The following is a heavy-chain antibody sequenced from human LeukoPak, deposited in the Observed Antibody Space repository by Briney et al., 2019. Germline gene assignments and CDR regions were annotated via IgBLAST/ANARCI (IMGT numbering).Heavy chain of an antibody. V-gene: IGHV4-39*01. Sequence: SETLSLTCTVSGGSISSSSYYWGWIRQPPGKGLEWIGSIYYSGSTYYNPSLKSRVTISVDTSKNQFSLKLSSVTAADTAMYYCARHYYGSGSFYYYYGMDVWGQGTTVTVSS. CDR2: IYYSGST. J-gene: IGHJ6*02. D-gene: IGHD3-10*01. CDR1: GGSISSSSYY. CDR3: ARHYYGSGSFYYYYGMDV.